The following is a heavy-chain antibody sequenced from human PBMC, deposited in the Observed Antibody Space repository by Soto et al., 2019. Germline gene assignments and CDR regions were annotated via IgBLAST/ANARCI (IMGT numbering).Heavy chain of an antibody. D-gene: IGHD5-12*01. CDR3: AREQTRDGYKYDAFDI. CDR1: GGTFSSYA. J-gene: IGHJ3*02. Sequence: QVQLVQSGAEVKKPGSSVKVSCKASGGTFSSYAISWVLQAPGQGLEWMGGIIPIFGTANYAQKFQGRVTITADESTSTAYMELSSLRSEDTAVYYCAREQTRDGYKYDAFDIWGQGTMVTVSS. V-gene: IGHV1-69*01. CDR2: IIPIFGTA.